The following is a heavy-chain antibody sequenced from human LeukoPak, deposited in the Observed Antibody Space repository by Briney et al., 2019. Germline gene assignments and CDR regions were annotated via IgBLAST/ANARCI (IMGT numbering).Heavy chain of an antibody. J-gene: IGHJ4*02. CDR3: AKPSGDYDYFDY. Sequence: GGSLRLSCAASGFTFSSYSMNWVRQAPGKGLEWVSGITTSDSTYYADSVKGRFTISRDNSKNTLFLQINSLTVEDTAVYYCAKPSGDYDYFDYWGQGTLVTVSS. CDR2: ITTSDST. D-gene: IGHD4-17*01. CDR1: GFTFSSYS. V-gene: IGHV3-23*01.